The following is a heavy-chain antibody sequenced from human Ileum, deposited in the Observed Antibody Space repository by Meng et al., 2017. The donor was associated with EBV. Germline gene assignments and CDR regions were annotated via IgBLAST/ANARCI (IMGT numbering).Heavy chain of an antibody. Sequence: QFTLHAFGPYRVKPPQTLTLTCHFSGSSLRTTGVGVCCGRQPPGKALEWLVLVYWDDDKRYDPSLKSRLTITKDTSNDQVVLTMTNMDPVDTATYFCAHRRGGNGWNEGFFDYWGPGTLVTVSS. CDR2: VYWDDDK. CDR1: GSSLRTTGVG. J-gene: IGHJ4*02. CDR3: AHRRGGNGWNEGFFDY. D-gene: IGHD1-1*01. V-gene: IGHV2-5*05.